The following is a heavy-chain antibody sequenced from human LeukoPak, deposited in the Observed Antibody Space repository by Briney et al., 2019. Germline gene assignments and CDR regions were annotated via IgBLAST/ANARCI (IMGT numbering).Heavy chain of an antibody. V-gene: IGHV3-11*04. Sequence: GGSLRLSCAASGFTFSDYYMSWIRQAPGKGLEWVSYISSSGSTIYYADSVKGRFTIPRDNAKNSLYLQMNSLRAEDTAVYYCASGYDSSGYYYSEFDYWGQGTPVTVSS. D-gene: IGHD3-22*01. CDR1: GFTFSDYY. J-gene: IGHJ4*02. CDR3: ASGYDSSGYYYSEFDY. CDR2: ISSSGSTI.